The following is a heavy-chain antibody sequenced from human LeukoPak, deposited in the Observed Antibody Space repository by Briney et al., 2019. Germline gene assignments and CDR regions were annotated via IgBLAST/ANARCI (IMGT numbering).Heavy chain of an antibody. J-gene: IGHJ4*02. CDR1: GFTFSSYE. D-gene: IGHD1-14*01. Sequence: PGGSLRLSCAASGFTFSSYEMNWVRQAPGKVLEWVSYISSSGSTIYYADSVKGRFTISRDNAKNSLYLQMNSLRAEDTAVYYCARGGNRYAHYFDYWAREPWSPSPQ. V-gene: IGHV3-48*03. CDR3: ARGGNRYAHYFDY. CDR2: ISSSGSTI.